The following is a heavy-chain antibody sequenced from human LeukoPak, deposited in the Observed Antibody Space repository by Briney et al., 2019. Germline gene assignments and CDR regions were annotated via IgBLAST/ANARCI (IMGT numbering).Heavy chain of an antibody. Sequence: GGSLRLSCAASEFIFSSYAMSWVRQAPGKGLEWVSSISISGGSTYYADSVKGRFTISRDNAKNSLYLQMNSLRAEDTAVYYCARSRLNYYDSSGYSNWGQGTLVTVSS. CDR1: EFIFSSYA. CDR2: ISISGGST. V-gene: IGHV3-23*01. D-gene: IGHD3-22*01. CDR3: ARSRLNYYDSSGYSN. J-gene: IGHJ4*02.